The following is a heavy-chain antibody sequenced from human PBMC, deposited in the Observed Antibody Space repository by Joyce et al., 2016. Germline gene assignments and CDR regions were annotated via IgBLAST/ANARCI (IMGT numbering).Heavy chain of an antibody. V-gene: IGHV3-30*18. CDR2: ISYDGSNK. J-gene: IGHJ3*02. CDR1: GFTFSIYG. D-gene: IGHD2-2*01. Sequence: QVQLVESGGGVVQPGMSLSLSCAASGFTFSIYGMHWVRQAPGKGVGWVVVISYDGSNKHNRGSVKGRFTISRDNSKNTLYLQMNDLRAEDTAVYYCAKFFMSATPSPNDAFDIWGQGTMVTVSS. CDR3: AKFFMSATPSPNDAFDI.